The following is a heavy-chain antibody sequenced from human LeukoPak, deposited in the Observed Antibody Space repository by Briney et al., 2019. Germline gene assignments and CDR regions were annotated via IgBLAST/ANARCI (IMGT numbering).Heavy chain of an antibody. J-gene: IGHJ4*02. V-gene: IGHV4-39*02. CDR1: SGSISSSSYY. CDR2: IYYSGST. D-gene: IGHD4-17*01. Sequence: SETLSLTCTISSGSISSSSYYWGWIRQPPGKGLEWIGSIYYSGSTYYNPSLKSRVTISVDTSKNQFSLKLSSVTAADTAVYYCARDLRGFDYWGQGTLVTVSS. CDR3: ARDLRGFDY.